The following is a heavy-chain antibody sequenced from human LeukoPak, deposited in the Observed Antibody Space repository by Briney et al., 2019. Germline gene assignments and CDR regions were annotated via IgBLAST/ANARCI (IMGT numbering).Heavy chain of an antibody. Sequence: GRSLRLSCAASGFTFSSYEMNWVRQAPGKGLEWVSYISSSGSTIYYADSVKGRFTISRDNAKNSLYLQMNSLRAEDTAVYYCARGDDILTGYEDAFDIWGQGTMVTVSS. J-gene: IGHJ3*02. D-gene: IGHD3-9*01. CDR1: GFTFSSYE. V-gene: IGHV3-48*03. CDR3: ARGDDILTGYEDAFDI. CDR2: ISSSGSTI.